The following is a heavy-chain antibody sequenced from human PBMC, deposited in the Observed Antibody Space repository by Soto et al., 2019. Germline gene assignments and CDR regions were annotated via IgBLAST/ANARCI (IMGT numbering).Heavy chain of an antibody. CDR3: TRDRSGTMLF. Sequence: EVQLVESGGGLVQPGGSLRLSCTASGFTFSNYWMSWVRQAPGEGLEWVANMNQDGSERYYVDSVKGRFTISRDNAKNSLYQQVSSLRAEDTAIYYCTRDRSGTMLFWGQGTLVTVSS. V-gene: IGHV3-7*01. D-gene: IGHD1-7*01. CDR1: GFTFSNYW. J-gene: IGHJ4*02. CDR2: MNQDGSER.